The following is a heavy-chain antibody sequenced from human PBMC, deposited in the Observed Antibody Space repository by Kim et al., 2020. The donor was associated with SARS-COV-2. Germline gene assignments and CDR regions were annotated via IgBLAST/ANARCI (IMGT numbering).Heavy chain of an antibody. CDR3: ARGYCGGSGCARCY. J-gene: IGHJ4*02. CDR1: GFTFSGYW. Sequence: GGSLRLSCAASGFTFSGYWMTWVRQAPGKGLEWVANIKQDGSVKNYVDSVKGRFTISRDNAKNSLYLQMNSLRPEDSGVYYCARGYCGGSGCARCYWGQGTLVTVSS. V-gene: IGHV3-7*04. CDR2: IKQDGSVK. D-gene: IGHD2-15*01.